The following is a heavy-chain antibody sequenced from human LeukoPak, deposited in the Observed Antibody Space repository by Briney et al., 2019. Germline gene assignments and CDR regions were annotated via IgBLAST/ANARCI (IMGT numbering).Heavy chain of an antibody. CDR1: GFTFSSYS. V-gene: IGHV3-21*01. D-gene: IGHD3-22*01. Sequence: GGSLSLSGAASGFTFSSYSMNWVRQAPGKRLEWVSSISSSSSYIYYADSVKGRFTISTDNAKNSLYLQMTSRRAEDPAVYYCAREEDSRSFDYWGRGTLVTVSS. J-gene: IGHJ4*02. CDR3: AREEDSRSFDY. CDR2: ISSSSSYI.